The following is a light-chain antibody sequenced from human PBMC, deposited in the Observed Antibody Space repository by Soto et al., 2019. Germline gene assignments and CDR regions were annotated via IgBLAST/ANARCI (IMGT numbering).Light chain of an antibody. Sequence: EIVLTQSPATLSLSPGEGATLSCRASQSVGNSLGWYQQKPGQAPRLLIYDASNRATGIPVRFSGSGSGTDFTLTISSLEPEDFAVYYCQQRSDRPRLYTFGQGTKLEIK. CDR2: DAS. J-gene: IGKJ2*01. CDR3: QQRSDRPRLYT. CDR1: QSVGNS. V-gene: IGKV3-11*01.